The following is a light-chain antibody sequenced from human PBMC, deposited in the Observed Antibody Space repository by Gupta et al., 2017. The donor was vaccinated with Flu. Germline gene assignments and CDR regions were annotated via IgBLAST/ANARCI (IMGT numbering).Light chain of an antibody. CDR1: SSNIGSNT. CDR2: SNN. V-gene: IGLV1-44*01. Sequence: TISCSGSSSNIGSNTVNWYQQLPGTAPKLLIYSNNHRPSGVPDRFSGSNSGTSASLAISGLQSEEEADYYCAAWDDSLNGVVFGGGTKLTVL. CDR3: AAWDDSLNGVV. J-gene: IGLJ2*01.